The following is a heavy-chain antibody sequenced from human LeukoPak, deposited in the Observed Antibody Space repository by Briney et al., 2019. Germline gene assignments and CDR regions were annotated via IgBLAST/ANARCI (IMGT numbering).Heavy chain of an antibody. V-gene: IGHV3-7*01. D-gene: IGHD6-13*01. Sequence: GGSLRLSCVGSGFTFSHYWMTWVRQAPGKGLEWVASINQNGSEKSYGESMQGRLAISRDNTKNLVYLQVSSLKAEDTGVYYCARGSGSSWYFYFDYWGQGTLVTVSS. CDR1: GFTFSHYW. CDR2: INQNGSEK. J-gene: IGHJ4*02. CDR3: ARGSGSSWYFYFDY.